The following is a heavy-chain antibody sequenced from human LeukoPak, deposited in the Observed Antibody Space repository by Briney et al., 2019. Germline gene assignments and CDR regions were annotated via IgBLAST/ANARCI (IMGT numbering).Heavy chain of an antibody. CDR1: GFTFSSYA. CDR2: ISHDGSKT. CDR3: ARNGLPYYYDSSGYSNFDC. J-gene: IGHJ4*02. D-gene: IGHD3-22*01. Sequence: GGSLRLSCAASGFTFSSYAMHWVRQAPGKGLEWLALISHDGSKTCYADSVKGRFTISRDNSKNTLYVQMNGLRPEDTAVYYCARNGLPYYYDSSGYSNFDCWGQGTLVTVS. V-gene: IGHV3-30-3*01.